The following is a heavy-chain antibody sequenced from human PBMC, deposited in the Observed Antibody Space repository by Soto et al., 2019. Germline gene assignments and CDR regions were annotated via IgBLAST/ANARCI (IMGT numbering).Heavy chain of an antibody. D-gene: IGHD2-8*02. J-gene: IGHJ4*02. Sequence: ASVKVSCKASGYTFTGYYMHWVRQAPGQGLEWMGWINPNSGGTNYAEKFQGRVTMTRDTSISTAYMELSSLRSDDTAVYYCARDHGWWSFDYWGQGALVTVSS. CDR2: INPNSGGT. CDR3: ARDHGWWSFDY. V-gene: IGHV1-2*02. CDR1: GYTFTGYY.